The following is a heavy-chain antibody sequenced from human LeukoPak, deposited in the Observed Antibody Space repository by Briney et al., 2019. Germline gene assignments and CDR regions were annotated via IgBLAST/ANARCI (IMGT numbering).Heavy chain of an antibody. V-gene: IGHV1-69*13. CDR1: GGTFSSYA. D-gene: IGHD6-6*01. Sequence: GASVKVSCKASGGTFSSYAISWMRQAPGQGLEWMGGIIPIFGTANYAQKFQGRVTITADESTSTAYMELSSLRSEDTAVYYCARGTEYSSSSVGGYWGQGTLVTVSS. CDR2: IIPIFGTA. CDR3: ARGTEYSSSSVGGY. J-gene: IGHJ4*02.